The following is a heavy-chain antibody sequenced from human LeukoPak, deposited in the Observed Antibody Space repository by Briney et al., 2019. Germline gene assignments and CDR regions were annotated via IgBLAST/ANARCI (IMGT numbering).Heavy chain of an antibody. D-gene: IGHD3-10*01. V-gene: IGHV1-46*01. CDR1: GYTFTGYY. CDR2: INPSGGST. CDR3: ARDSMVEGAFDI. J-gene: IGHJ3*02. Sequence: ASVKVSCKASGYTFTGYYMHWVRQAPGQGLEWMGIINPSGGSTSYAQKFQGRVTMTRDMSTSTVYMELSSLRSEDTAVYYCARDSMVEGAFDIWGQGTMVTVSP.